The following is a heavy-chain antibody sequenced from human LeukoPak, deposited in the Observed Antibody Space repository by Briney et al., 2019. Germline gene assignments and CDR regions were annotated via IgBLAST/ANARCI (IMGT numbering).Heavy chain of an antibody. CDR1: GFTFSSYG. CDR2: MSFDGSHT. Sequence: PGGSLRLSCAASGFTFSSYGMHWVRQAPGKGLEWVAVMSFDGSHTYYADSVKGRFTISRDNSKNTLYLQMNSLRAEDTAVYYCARDYYDSSGYGLAPWRDYYYYYMDVWGKGTTVTVSS. CDR3: ARDYYDSSGYGLAPWRDYYYYYMDV. J-gene: IGHJ6*03. D-gene: IGHD3-22*01. V-gene: IGHV3-30*03.